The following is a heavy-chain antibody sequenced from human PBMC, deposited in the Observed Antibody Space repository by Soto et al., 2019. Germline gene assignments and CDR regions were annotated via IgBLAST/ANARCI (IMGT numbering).Heavy chain of an antibody. CDR1: GGSIGGSNYF. D-gene: IGHD1-1*01. CDR3: VRDGTKTLRDWFDP. Sequence: SETLSLTCTVSGGSIGGSNYFWGWIRQSPGTGLEWLGTIYSSGTTDYNPSLKSRVMMSVDTSKKQFSLKLRSVTAADTAVYYCVRDGTKTLRDWFDPWGQGISVTVSS. CDR2: IYSSGTT. J-gene: IGHJ5*02. V-gene: IGHV4-39*07.